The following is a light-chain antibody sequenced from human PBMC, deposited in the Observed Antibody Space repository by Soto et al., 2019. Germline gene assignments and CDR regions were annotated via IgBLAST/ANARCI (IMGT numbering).Light chain of an antibody. J-gene: IGKJ1*01. V-gene: IGKV3-15*01. CDR2: GAS. CDR1: QSVSNT. CDR3: QQYNNWWT. Sequence: EIVMTQSPATLSVSPGERATLSCRASQSVSNTLAWYQKKPGQAPRLLIYGASTRATGIPARFSGSGSGTEFTLTISSLKSEDFAFYYCQQYNNWWTVGQGTRVDIK.